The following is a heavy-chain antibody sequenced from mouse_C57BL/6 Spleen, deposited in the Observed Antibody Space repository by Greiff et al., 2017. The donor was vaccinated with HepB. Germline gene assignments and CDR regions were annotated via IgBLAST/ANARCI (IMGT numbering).Heavy chain of an antibody. J-gene: IGHJ4*01. CDR1: GYSITSGYY. CDR2: ISYDGSN. Sequence: DVHLVESGPGLVKPSQSLSLTCSVTGYSITSGYYWNWIRQFPGNKLEWMGYISYDGSNNYNPSLKNRISITRDTSKNQFFLKLNSVTTEDTATYYCAGYAMDYWGQGTSVTVSS. CDR3: AGYAMDY. V-gene: IGHV3-6*01.